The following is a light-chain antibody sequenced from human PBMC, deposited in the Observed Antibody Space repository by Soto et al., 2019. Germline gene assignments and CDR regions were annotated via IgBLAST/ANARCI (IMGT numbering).Light chain of an antibody. V-gene: IGKV3-20*01. CDR1: QSVSSSY. J-gene: IGKJ5*01. CDR3: QQYGSSLSIT. Sequence: IVLTQSPCTLSLSPGDRATLSCRASQSVSSSYLAWYQQKPGQAPRLLIYGASSRATGIPDRFSGSGSGTDFTLTISRLEPEDFAVYYCQQYGSSLSITFGQGTRLEIK. CDR2: GAS.